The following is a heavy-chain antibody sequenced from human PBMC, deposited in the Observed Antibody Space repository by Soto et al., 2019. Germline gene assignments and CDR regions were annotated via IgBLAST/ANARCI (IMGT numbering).Heavy chain of an antibody. Sequence: QPGGSLRLSCAASGFMFGSYWMTWVRHVPGKGLQWVANIKRDGSEKYYVDFVKGRFTISRDNADNSVFLDMNNLRVDDTATYYCARVRATDYEIDYWGQGALVTV. D-gene: IGHD4-17*01. J-gene: IGHJ4*02. V-gene: IGHV3-7*03. CDR2: IKRDGSEK. CDR1: GFMFGSYW. CDR3: ARVRATDYEIDY.